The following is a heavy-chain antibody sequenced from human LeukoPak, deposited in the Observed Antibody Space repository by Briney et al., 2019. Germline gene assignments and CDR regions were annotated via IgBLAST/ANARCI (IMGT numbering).Heavy chain of an antibody. Sequence: GGSLRLSCAASGFTFSSYAMSWVRQAPGKGLAWVSAISGSGGSTYYADSVKGRFTISRDNSKNTLYLQMNSLRAEDTAVYYCAKVRPRYSGSYSSVDYWGQGTLVTVSS. CDR1: GFTFSSYA. D-gene: IGHD1-26*01. CDR2: ISGSGGST. CDR3: AKVRPRYSGSYSSVDY. V-gene: IGHV3-23*01. J-gene: IGHJ4*02.